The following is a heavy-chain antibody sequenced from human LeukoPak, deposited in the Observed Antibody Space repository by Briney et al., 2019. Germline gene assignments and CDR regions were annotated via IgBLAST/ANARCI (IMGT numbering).Heavy chain of an antibody. D-gene: IGHD6-6*01. CDR3: AVEYSSSYYFDY. CDR1: GYTFTGYY. V-gene: IGHV1-2*02. J-gene: IGHJ4*02. CDR2: INPNSGGT. Sequence: ASVKVSCKASGYTFTGYYMHWVRQAPGQGLEWMGWINPNSGGTNYAQKFQGRVTMTRDTSISTAYVELSRLRSDDTAVYYCAVEYSSSYYFDYWGQGTLVTVSS.